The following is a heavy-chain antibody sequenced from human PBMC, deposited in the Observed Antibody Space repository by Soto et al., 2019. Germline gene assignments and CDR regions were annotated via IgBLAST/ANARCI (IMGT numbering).Heavy chain of an antibody. D-gene: IGHD4-17*01. CDR2: ISSSDINI. CDR1: GFNFRSYS. J-gene: IGHJ4*02. Sequence: EVQLVESGGGLIQPGGSLRLSCLASGFNFRSYSMNWVRQAPGKGLEWISYISSSDINICYADSVRGRFTISRDIAKNSLYLQMNSLRAEDTAVYYCARDYGDYVPRNDYWGQGTLVTVSS. V-gene: IGHV3-48*01. CDR3: ARDYGDYVPRNDY.